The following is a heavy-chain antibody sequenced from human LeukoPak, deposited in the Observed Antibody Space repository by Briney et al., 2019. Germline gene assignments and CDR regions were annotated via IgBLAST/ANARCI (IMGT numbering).Heavy chain of an antibody. CDR2: IYPGDSDT. D-gene: IGHD3-22*01. CDR1: GYSFTSYW. CDR3: ARVPDYYDSSGYYDY. V-gene: IGHV5-51*01. J-gene: IGHJ4*02. Sequence: GEPLKISCKGSGYSFTSYWIGWVRQMPGKGLEWMGIIYPGDSDTRYSPSFQGQVTISADKSISTAYLQWSSLKASDTAMYYCARVPDYYDSSGYYDYWGQGTLVTVSS.